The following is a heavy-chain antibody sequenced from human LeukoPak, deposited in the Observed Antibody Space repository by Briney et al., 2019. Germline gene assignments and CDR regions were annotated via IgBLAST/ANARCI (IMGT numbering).Heavy chain of an antibody. J-gene: IGHJ6*03. CDR1: GFTFSSFT. CDR2: ISSSSSYI. V-gene: IGHV3-21*06. D-gene: IGHD4-23*01. CDR3: ARFPSVVTPGYYYYYYMDV. Sequence: GGSLRLSCAASGFTFSSFTMNWVRQAPGKGLEWASSISSSSSYIFYADSVKGRFTISRDNAKNSLYLQMNSLRAEDTAVYYCARFPSVVTPGYYYYYYMDVWGKGTTVTVSS.